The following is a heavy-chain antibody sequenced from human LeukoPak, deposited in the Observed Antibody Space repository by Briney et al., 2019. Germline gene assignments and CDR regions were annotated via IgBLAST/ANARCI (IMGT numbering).Heavy chain of an antibody. CDR3: AKCLIWDIVVVPAAIGLSY. Sequence: GGSLRLSCAASGFTFSSYAMSWVRQAPGKGLEWVSAISGSGGSTYYADSVKGRFTISRDSSKNTLYLQMNSLRAEDTAVYYCAKCLIWDIVVVPAAIGLSYWGQGTLVTVSS. J-gene: IGHJ4*02. CDR1: GFTFSSYA. CDR2: ISGSGGST. D-gene: IGHD2-2*01. V-gene: IGHV3-23*01.